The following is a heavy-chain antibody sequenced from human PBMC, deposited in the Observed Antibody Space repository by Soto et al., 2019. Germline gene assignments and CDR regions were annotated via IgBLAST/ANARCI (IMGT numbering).Heavy chain of an antibody. Sequence: SETLSLTCAVYGGSFSGYYWSWIRQPPGKGLEWIGEINHSGSTNYNPSLKSRVTISVDTSKNQFSLKLSSVTAADTAVYYCARGSLSYYCYYGMDVWGQGPTVTVYS. CDR3: ARGSLSYYCYYGMDV. CDR1: GGSFSGYY. CDR2: INHSGST. V-gene: IGHV4-34*01. J-gene: IGHJ6*02. D-gene: IGHD1-26*01.